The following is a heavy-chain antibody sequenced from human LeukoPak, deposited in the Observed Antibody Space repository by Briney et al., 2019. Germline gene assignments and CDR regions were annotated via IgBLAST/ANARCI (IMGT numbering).Heavy chain of an antibody. Sequence: PSQTLSLTCTVSGGSISSGDYYWSWIRQPPGKGLKWIGYIYYSGSTYYNPSLKSRVTISVDTSKNQFSLKLSSVTAADTAVYYCARDCGDSSGCPFDYWGQGTLVTVSS. CDR3: ARDCGDSSGCPFDY. CDR1: GGSISSGDYY. CDR2: IYYSGST. D-gene: IGHD3-22*01. J-gene: IGHJ4*02. V-gene: IGHV4-30-4*08.